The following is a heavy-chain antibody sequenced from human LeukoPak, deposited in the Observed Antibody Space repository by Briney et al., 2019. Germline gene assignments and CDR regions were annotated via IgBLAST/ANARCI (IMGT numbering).Heavy chain of an antibody. CDR3: AAGGVIPQDYYYGMDV. CDR1: GFTFSSYA. V-gene: IGHV3-23*01. D-gene: IGHD3-16*02. CDR2: ISGSGGST. J-gene: IGHJ6*04. Sequence: GGSLRLSCAASGFTFSSYAMSWVRQAPGKGLEWVSAISGSGGSTYYADSVKGRFTISRDNAKNSLYLQMNSLRAEDTAVYYRAAGGVIPQDYYYGMDVWGKGTTVTVSS.